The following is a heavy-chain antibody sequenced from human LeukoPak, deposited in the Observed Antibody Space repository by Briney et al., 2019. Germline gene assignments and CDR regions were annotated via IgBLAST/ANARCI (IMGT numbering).Heavy chain of an antibody. CDR1: GGTFSSYA. CDR2: IIPIFGTA. Sequence: GASVKVSCKASGGTFSSYAISWVRQAPGQGLEWMGGIIPIFGTANYAQKFQGRVTITADESTSTAYMELSSLRSEDTAVYYCARALGSSDYGSGSWGYYYMDVWGKGTTVTISS. V-gene: IGHV1-69*13. CDR3: ARALGSSDYGSGSWGYYYMDV. D-gene: IGHD3-10*01. J-gene: IGHJ6*03.